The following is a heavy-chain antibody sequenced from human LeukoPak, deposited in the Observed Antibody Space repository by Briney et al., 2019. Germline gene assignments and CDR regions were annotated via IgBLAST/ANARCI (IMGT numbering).Heavy chain of an antibody. CDR1: LGLLSKGGYY. Sequence: PSQTLSLTCLLSLGLLSKGGYYRRWIRQHPGKGLEWIGYIYYSGSTYYNPSLKSRVTISVDTSKNQFSLKLSSVTAADTAVYYCARDIVHDADQGHLKHAFDIWGQGTMVTVSS. D-gene: IGHD2-15*01. J-gene: IGHJ3*02. CDR3: ARDIVHDADQGHLKHAFDI. CDR2: IYYSGST. V-gene: IGHV4-31*03.